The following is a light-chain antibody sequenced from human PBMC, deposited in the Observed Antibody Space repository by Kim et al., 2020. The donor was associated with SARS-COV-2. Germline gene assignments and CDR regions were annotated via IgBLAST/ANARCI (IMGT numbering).Light chain of an antibody. V-gene: IGLV3-1*01. CDR1: KLGDKY. Sequence: SYELTQPPSVSVSPGQTASITCSGDKLGDKYACWYQQKPGQSPVLVIYQDSKRPSGIPERFSGSNSGNTATLTISGTQAMDEADYYCQAWDSSILYVFGTGTKVNVL. CDR2: QDS. CDR3: QAWDSSILYV. J-gene: IGLJ1*01.